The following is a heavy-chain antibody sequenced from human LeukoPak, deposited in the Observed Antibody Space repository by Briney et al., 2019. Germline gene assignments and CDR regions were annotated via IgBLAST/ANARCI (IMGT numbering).Heavy chain of an antibody. CDR3: ARYSSSWDLDY. D-gene: IGHD6-13*01. Sequence: GGSLRLSCAASGFPFNDYYMTWIRQAPGKGLEWVSHISSSGSTIYYADSVKGRFIISRDNAKNSLYLQMYSLRAEDTGVYYCARYSSSWDLDYWGQGTLVTVSS. CDR2: ISSSGSTI. V-gene: IGHV3-11*04. CDR1: GFPFNDYY. J-gene: IGHJ4*02.